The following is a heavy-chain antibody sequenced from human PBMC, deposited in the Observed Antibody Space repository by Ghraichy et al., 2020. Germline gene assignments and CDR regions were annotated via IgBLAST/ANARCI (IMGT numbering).Heavy chain of an antibody. CDR1: GYSFTGSF. D-gene: IGHD2-15*01. V-gene: IGHV1-2*02. J-gene: IGHJ4*02. Sequence: ASVKVSCKASGYSFTGSFIHWVRQAPGQGLEWMGWINPNSGDTNFAQKFQGRVTMTRDTSISTAYMEVSRLRSDDTAVYYCARDYGTGGSYFFDYWGQGTLVTVSS. CDR2: INPNSGDT. CDR3: ARDYGTGGSYFFDY.